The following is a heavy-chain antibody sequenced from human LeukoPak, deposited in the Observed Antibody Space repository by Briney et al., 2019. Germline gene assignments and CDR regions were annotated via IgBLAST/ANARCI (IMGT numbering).Heavy chain of an antibody. D-gene: IGHD3-10*01. V-gene: IGHV3-7*01. CDR1: GFTFSSYW. J-gene: IGHJ4*02. Sequence: GGSLRLSCAASGFTFSSYWMSWVRQAPGKGLEWVASIKQDGSEKYSVDSVKGRFTISRDNAKNSLYLQMNSLRAEDTAVYYCARESTMVRGVTYDYWGQGTLVTVSS. CDR2: IKQDGSEK. CDR3: ARESTMVRGVTYDY.